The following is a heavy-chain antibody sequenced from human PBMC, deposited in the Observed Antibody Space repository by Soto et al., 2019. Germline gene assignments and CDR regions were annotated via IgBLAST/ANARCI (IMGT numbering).Heavy chain of an antibody. CDR2: INPGNGDT. D-gene: IGHD1-20*01. V-gene: IGHV1-3*01. J-gene: IGHJ4*02. Sequence: ASVKVSCKASGYSFTSYSMHWVRQAPGQRLEWMGWINPGNGDTKYSQQFQGRVTITRDTPASIAYMELSGLRSEDTAIYYCARSRDRGNWTPRPDYWGQ. CDR3: ARSRDRGNWTPRPDY. CDR1: GYSFTSYS.